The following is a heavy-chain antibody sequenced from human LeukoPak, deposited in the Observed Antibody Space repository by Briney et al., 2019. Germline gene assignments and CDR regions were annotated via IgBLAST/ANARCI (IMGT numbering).Heavy chain of an antibody. CDR2: ISSSGSTI. CDR3: AELGITMIGGV. CDR1: GFTFSSYE. D-gene: IGHD3-10*02. Sequence: GSLRLSCAAPGFTFSSYEMNWVRQAPGKGLEWVSYISSSGSTIYYADSVKGRFTIYRDNAKNSLYLQMNSLRAEDTAVYYCAELGITMIGGVWGKGTTVTISS. J-gene: IGHJ6*04. V-gene: IGHV3-48*03.